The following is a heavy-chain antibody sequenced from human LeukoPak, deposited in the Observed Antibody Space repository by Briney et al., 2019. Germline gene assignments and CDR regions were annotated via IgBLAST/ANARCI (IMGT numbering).Heavy chain of an antibody. CDR1: GFTFSSYA. CDR2: ISYDGSNK. CDR3: AKTMVRGRGGYFDY. Sequence: GGSLRLSCGASGFTFSSYAMHWVRQAPGKGLEWVAVISYDGSNKYYADSVKGRFTISRDNSKNTLYLQMNSLRAEDTAVYYCAKTMVRGRGGYFDYWGQGTLVTVSS. J-gene: IGHJ4*02. V-gene: IGHV3-30*04. D-gene: IGHD3-10*01.